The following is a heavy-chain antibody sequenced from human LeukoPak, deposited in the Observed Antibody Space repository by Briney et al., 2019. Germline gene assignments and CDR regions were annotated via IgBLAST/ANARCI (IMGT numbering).Heavy chain of an antibody. CDR1: GYSFTSYW. D-gene: IGHD3-10*01. Sequence: KPGESLKISCKGSGYSFTSYWIGWVRQMPGKGLEWMGIIYPGGSDTRYSPSFQGQVTISADKSISTAYLQWSSLKASDTAMYYCARLYYGSGSYSWYYYYYMDVWGKGTTVTVSS. V-gene: IGHV5-51*01. CDR3: ARLYYGSGSYSWYYYYYMDV. J-gene: IGHJ6*03. CDR2: IYPGGSDT.